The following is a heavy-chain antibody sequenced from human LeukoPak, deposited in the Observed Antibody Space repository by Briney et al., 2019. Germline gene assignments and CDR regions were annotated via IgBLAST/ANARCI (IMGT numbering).Heavy chain of an antibody. J-gene: IGHJ4*02. CDR1: GFIFSDYC. D-gene: IGHD4-17*01. CDR2: IESDGSEK. CDR3: ARLMTAVSNFDY. Sequence: PGGSLRLSCGASGFIFSDYCMTWVRQAPGKGLEWVANIESDGSEKYYVDSVKGRFTISRDNAKNSLYLQMSSLRAEDTAVYYCARLMTAVSNFDYWGQGTLVTVSS. V-gene: IGHV3-7*01.